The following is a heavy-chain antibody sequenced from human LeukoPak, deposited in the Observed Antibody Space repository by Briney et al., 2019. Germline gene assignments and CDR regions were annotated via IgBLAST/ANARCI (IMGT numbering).Heavy chain of an antibody. CDR3: ARHPTNYFYY. CDR1: GGSISSYY. J-gene: IGHJ4*02. CDR2: IYYRGST. Sequence: SETLSLTCTVSGGSISSYYWSWIRQPPGKGLEWIGQIYYRGSTNYNPSLKSRVTISVDTSKNQFSLRLTSVTAADTAVYYCARHPTNYFYYWGQGSLVTVSS. V-gene: IGHV4-59*08.